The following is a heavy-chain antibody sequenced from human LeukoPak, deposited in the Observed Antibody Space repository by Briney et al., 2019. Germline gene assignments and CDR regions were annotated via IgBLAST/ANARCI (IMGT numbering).Heavy chain of an antibody. CDR3: ARINVSYYDFWSGYTYYYYMDV. CDR1: GYSISSGYY. Sequence: PSETLSLTCTVSGYSISSGYYWGWIRQPPGKGLEWIGSIYHSGSTYYNPSLKSRVTISVDTSKNQFSLKLSSVTAADTAVYYCARINVSYYDFWSGYTYYYYMDVWGKGTTVTVSS. CDR2: IYHSGST. J-gene: IGHJ6*03. V-gene: IGHV4-38-2*02. D-gene: IGHD3-3*01.